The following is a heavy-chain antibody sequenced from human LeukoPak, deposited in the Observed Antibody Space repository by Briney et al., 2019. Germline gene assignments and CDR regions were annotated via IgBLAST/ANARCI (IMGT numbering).Heavy chain of an antibody. CDR3: AKDRGSRSSWYELWFDP. Sequence: GGSLRLSCAASGFTFSSYSMNWVRQAPGKGLEWVSSISSNNNYIYYADSVKGRFTISRDNSKNSLYLQMNSLRAEDTALYYCAKDRGSRSSWYELWFDPWGQGTLVTVSS. V-gene: IGHV3-21*04. D-gene: IGHD6-13*01. CDR1: GFTFSSYS. J-gene: IGHJ5*02. CDR2: ISSNNNYI.